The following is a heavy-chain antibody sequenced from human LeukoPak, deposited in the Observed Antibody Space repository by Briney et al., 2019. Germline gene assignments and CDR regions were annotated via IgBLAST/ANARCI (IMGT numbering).Heavy chain of an antibody. Sequence: GASVKVSCKASGYTFTSHYMHWVRQAPGQGLEWMGIINPSGGSTNYAQKLQGRVTMPRDTSTSTVYMELSSLRSEDTAVYYCARGLSGQLPSFDYWGQGTLVTVSS. D-gene: IGHD6-25*01. CDR1: GYTFTSHY. J-gene: IGHJ4*02. CDR2: INPSGGST. V-gene: IGHV1-46*01. CDR3: ARGLSGQLPSFDY.